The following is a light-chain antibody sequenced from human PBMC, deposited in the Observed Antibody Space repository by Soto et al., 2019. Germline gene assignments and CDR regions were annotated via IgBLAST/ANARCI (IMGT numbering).Light chain of an antibody. CDR2: EVS. CDR1: SSDVGGYNY. J-gene: IGLJ1*01. V-gene: IGLV2-14*01. CDR3: SSCTSSSTLV. Sequence: QSALTQPASVSGSPGQSITISCTGTSSDVGGYNYVSWYQQHPGKAPKHMIYEVSNRPSGVSNRFSGSKSGNTASLTISGLQAEDEADYYCSSCTSSSTLVFGTGTKVTVL.